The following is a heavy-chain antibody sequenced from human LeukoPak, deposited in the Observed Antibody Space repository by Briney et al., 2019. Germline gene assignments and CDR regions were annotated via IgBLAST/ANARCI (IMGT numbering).Heavy chain of an antibody. Sequence: PSETLSLTCTVSGGSISSYYWSWIRQPPGKGLEWIGYIYTSGCTNYNPSLKSRVTISVDTSKNQFSLKLSSVTAADTAVYYCARQGDGYNGVNYYYYMDVWGKGTTVTVSS. CDR2: IYTSGCT. V-gene: IGHV4-4*09. D-gene: IGHD5-24*01. CDR1: GGSISSYY. J-gene: IGHJ6*03. CDR3: ARQGDGYNGVNYYYYMDV.